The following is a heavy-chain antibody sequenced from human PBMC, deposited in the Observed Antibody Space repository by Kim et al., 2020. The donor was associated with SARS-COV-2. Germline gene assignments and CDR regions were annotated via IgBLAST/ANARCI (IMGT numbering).Heavy chain of an antibody. J-gene: IGHJ4*02. CDR2: ITASGRDT. CDR1: GFTFRNYA. D-gene: IGHD1-1*01. V-gene: IGHV3-23*01. Sequence: GGSLRLSCEASGFTFRNYAMNWVRQAPGKGLEWVSAITASGRDTYYAGSVKGRFTVSRDNSKNIVYLQLDCLRGGDTATYYFARDVGSNSLDYFDYWGLGTLVTVSS. CDR3: ARDVGSNSLDYFDY.